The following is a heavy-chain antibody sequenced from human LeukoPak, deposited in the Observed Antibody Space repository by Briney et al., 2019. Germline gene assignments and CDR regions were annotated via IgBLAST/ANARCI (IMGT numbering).Heavy chain of an antibody. D-gene: IGHD3-22*01. V-gene: IGHV4-34*01. J-gene: IGHJ5*02. CDR2: SNHSGST. CDR1: GGSFSSYY. Sequence: SETLSLTCALYGGSFSSYYWSWIRQPPRKGLEWTGESNHSGSTNYNPSLKSQFTISVETSKNQFSLKLSSVTAADTAVYYCARGIWTMLVVVHGWFDTWGQGPLVTVSS. CDR3: ARGIWTMLVVVHGWFDT.